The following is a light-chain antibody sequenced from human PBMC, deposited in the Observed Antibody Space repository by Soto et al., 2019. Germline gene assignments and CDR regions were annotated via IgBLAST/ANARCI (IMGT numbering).Light chain of an antibody. CDR3: SSYTSSSTLLYV. CDR2: DVS. J-gene: IGLJ1*01. V-gene: IGLV2-14*01. Sequence: QSALTQPASVSGSPGQSITISCTGTSSDVGGYNYVSWYQQHPGKAPKLMIDDVSNRPSGVSNRVSGSKSGNTAYLTISGLQAENEADYYCSSYTSSSTLLYVFGAGTTVTVL. CDR1: SSDVGGYNY.